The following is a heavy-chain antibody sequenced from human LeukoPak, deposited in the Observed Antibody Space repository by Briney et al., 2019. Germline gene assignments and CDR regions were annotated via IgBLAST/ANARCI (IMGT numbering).Heavy chain of an antibody. CDR1: GFTFSSYA. V-gene: IGHV3-23*01. Sequence: GGSLRLSCAASGFTFSSYAMSWVRQAPGKGLEWLSAITGSSTSTYYADSVKGRFTISRDNSKNTVYLQMNSLRADDTAVYYCAKAPPTPHCSSTSCPFDNWGQGTLVTVSS. CDR3: AKAPPTPHCSSTSCPFDN. D-gene: IGHD2-2*01. CDR2: ITGSSTST. J-gene: IGHJ4*02.